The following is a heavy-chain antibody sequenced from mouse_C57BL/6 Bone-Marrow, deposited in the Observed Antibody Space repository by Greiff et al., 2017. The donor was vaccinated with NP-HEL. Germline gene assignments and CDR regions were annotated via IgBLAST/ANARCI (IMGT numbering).Heavy chain of an antibody. CDR2: ISGGGGNT. CDR3: ARRGLRRGFAY. CDR1: GFTFSSYT. D-gene: IGHD2-2*01. J-gene: IGHJ3*01. Sequence: EVKLMESGGGLVKPGGSLKLSCAASGFTFSSYTMSRVRQTPEKRLEWVATISGGGGNTYYPDSVKGRFTISRDNAKNTLYLQMSSLRSEDTALYYCARRGLRRGFAYWGQGTLVTVSA. V-gene: IGHV5-9*01.